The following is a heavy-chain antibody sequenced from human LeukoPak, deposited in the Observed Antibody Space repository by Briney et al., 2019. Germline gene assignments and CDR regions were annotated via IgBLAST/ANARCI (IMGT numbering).Heavy chain of an antibody. CDR1: GYTFTSYG. D-gene: IGHD3-22*01. J-gene: IGHJ4*02. CDR2: ISAYNGNT. CDR3: ARDLILYYDSSGYATFDY. Sequence: GASVKVSCKASGYTFTSYGISWVRQAPGQGLEWMGWISAYNGNTNYAQKLQGRVTMTTDTSTSTAYMELRSLRSDDTAVYYCARDLILYYDSSGYATFDYWGQGTLVTVSS. V-gene: IGHV1-18*01.